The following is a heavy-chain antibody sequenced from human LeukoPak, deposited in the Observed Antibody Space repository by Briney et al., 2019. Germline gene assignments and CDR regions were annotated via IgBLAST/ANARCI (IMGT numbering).Heavy chain of an antibody. CDR1: GFTFSDYY. D-gene: IGHD3-22*01. CDR2: ISSSGSTI. Sequence: KSGGSLRLSCAASGFTFSDYYMSWIRQAPGKGLEWVSYISSSGSTIYYADSVRGRFTISRDNAKNSLYLQMNSLRAEDTAVYYCARAGVDYYDSSGYYGNWGQGTLVTVSS. J-gene: IGHJ4*02. V-gene: IGHV3-11*01. CDR3: ARAGVDYYDSSGYYGN.